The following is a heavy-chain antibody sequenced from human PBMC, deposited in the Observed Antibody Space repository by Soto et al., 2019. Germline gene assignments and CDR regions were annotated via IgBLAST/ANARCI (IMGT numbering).Heavy chain of an antibody. V-gene: IGHV3-21*01. J-gene: IGHJ6*02. CDR2: IRGFSPYT. CDR1: GFTFRSYT. D-gene: IGHD2-15*01. Sequence: EAQLVESGGGLVKPGGSLRLSCVASGFTFRSYTMNWVRQAPGKGLEWVSAIRGFSPYTFYADSLKGRFTISRDNAKNSLYLQMNSLRAEDTAVYYCARDRGYDAHDYYYNAMDVWGQGTTVTVSS. CDR3: ARDRGYDAHDYYYNAMDV.